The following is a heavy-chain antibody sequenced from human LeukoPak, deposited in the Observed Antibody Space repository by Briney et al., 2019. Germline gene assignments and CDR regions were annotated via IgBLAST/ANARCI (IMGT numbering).Heavy chain of an antibody. V-gene: IGHV1-2*02. CDR1: GYTFTSYD. J-gene: IGHJ4*02. CDR3: ARETGDSSGYFPFDY. D-gene: IGHD3-22*01. CDR2: INPNSGGT. Sequence: ASVKVSCKASGYTFTSYDINWVRQAPGQGLEWMGWINPNSGGTNYAQKFQGRVTMTRDTSISTAYMELSRLRSDDTAVYYCARETGDSSGYFPFDYWGQGTLVTVSS.